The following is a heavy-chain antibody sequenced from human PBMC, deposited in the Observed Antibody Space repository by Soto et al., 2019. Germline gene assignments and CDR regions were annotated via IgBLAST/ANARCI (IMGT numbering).Heavy chain of an antibody. V-gene: IGHV3-74*01. Sequence: VQLVESGGGLVQPGGSLRLSCAASGFSFSSYWMHWVRHAPGKGLVWVSRINSDGSSTTYAESVKGRFTISRDNAKNTRYLPMNSLTPEETAVYYCTRGVAAATRYFQHWGQGTLVTVSS. CDR3: TRGVAAATRYFQH. CDR2: INSDGSST. CDR1: GFSFSSYW. D-gene: IGHD6-25*01. J-gene: IGHJ1*01.